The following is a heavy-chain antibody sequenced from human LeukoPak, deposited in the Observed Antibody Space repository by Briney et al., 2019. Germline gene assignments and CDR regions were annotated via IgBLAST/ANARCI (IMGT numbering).Heavy chain of an antibody. D-gene: IGHD3-3*01. Sequence: PSETLSLTCTVSGGSISSSSYYWGWIRQPPGKGLEWIGSIYYSGSTYYNPSLKSRVTISVDTSKNQFSLKLSSVTAADTAVYYCARAVHEGVEPDYWGQGTLVTVSS. CDR2: IYYSGST. CDR3: ARAVHEGVEPDY. V-gene: IGHV4-39*07. J-gene: IGHJ4*02. CDR1: GGSISSSSYY.